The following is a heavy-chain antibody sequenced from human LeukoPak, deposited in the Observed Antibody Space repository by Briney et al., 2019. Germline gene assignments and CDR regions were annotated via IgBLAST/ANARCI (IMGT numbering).Heavy chain of an antibody. CDR3: ARDPEVETGTGPRFDY. Sequence: PSETLSLTCTVSGGSISSSRYYWGWIRQPPGKGLEWIGSIYYSGNTYYNPSLKSRVTISVDTSKNQFSLKLSSVTAADMAVYYCARDPEVETGTGPRFDYWGQGTLVTVSS. V-gene: IGHV4-39*07. CDR2: IYYSGNT. D-gene: IGHD5-18*01. J-gene: IGHJ4*02. CDR1: GGSISSSRYY.